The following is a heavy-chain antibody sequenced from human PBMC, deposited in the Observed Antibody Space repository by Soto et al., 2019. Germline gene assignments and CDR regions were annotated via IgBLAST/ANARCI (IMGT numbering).Heavy chain of an antibody. CDR3: AKTKQWLVKDYDFGMDV. V-gene: IGHV3-23*01. CDR2: MSGVDDSK. Sequence: EVQLLESGGGLVQPGGSLRLSCAVSGFPVNYYDLSWVRQPPGKGLEWVSGMSGVDDSKSYADSVKGRLTISRDNAKNILFLQMNSLRADDTAVYYCAKTKQWLVKDYDFGMDVWGQGTTVTVSS. D-gene: IGHD6-19*01. CDR1: GFPVNYYD. J-gene: IGHJ6*02.